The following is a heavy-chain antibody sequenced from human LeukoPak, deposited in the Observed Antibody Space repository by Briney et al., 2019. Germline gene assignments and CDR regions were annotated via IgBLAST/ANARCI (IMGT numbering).Heavy chain of an antibody. CDR3: AKDREAVVINWFDP. V-gene: IGHV3-23*01. D-gene: IGHD6-19*01. CDR2: ISGSGGST. Sequence: PGGCLRLSCAASGFTFSSYAMSWVRQAPGKGLEWVSAISGSGGSTYYADSVKGWFTISRDNSKNTLYLQMNSLRAEDTAVYYCAKDREAVVINWFDPWGQGTLVTVSS. CDR1: GFTFSSYA. J-gene: IGHJ5*02.